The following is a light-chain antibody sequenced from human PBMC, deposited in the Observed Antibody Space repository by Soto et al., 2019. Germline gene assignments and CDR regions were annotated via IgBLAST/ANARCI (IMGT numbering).Light chain of an antibody. Sequence: QSALTQPASVSGSPGQLVTISCTGTSSDVGGYDYVSWYQQHPGTAPKLILYEVNNRPSGVSNRFSGSKSGNTASLIISGLQTEDEANYYCSAYTTSNTLIFGTGTKVTVL. CDR2: EVN. V-gene: IGLV2-14*01. CDR3: SAYTTSNTLI. J-gene: IGLJ1*01. CDR1: SSDVGGYDY.